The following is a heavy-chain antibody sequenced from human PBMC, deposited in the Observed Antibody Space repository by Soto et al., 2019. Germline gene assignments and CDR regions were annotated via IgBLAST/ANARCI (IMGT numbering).Heavy chain of an antibody. J-gene: IGHJ3*02. CDR2: IYQSRSI. Sequence: SETLSLTCALFSASLGVHYWAWIRQSPAKGLEWIGYIYQSRSIYYNPSLKSRLTLSLDTSKSQFSLRVGSVTAADTAVYYCAAISDYGDYDRQAFDIWGQGTMVTVSS. CDR1: SASLGVHY. V-gene: IGHV4-34*06. D-gene: IGHD4-17*01. CDR3: AAISDYGDYDRQAFDI.